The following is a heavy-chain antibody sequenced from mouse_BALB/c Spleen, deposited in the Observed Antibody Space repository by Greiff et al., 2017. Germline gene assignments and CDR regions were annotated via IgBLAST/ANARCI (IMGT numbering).Heavy chain of an antibody. D-gene: IGHD2-3*01. J-gene: IGHJ3*01. V-gene: IGHV5-4*02. CDR2: ISDGGSYT. CDR3: ARAEDDGYYFAWFAY. Sequence: EVQRVESGGGLVKPGGSLKLSCAASGFTFSDYYMYWVRQTPEKRLEWVATISDGGSYTYYPDSVKGRFTISRDNAKNNLYLQMSSLKSEDTAMYYCARAEDDGYYFAWFAYWGQGTLVTVSA. CDR1: GFTFSDYY.